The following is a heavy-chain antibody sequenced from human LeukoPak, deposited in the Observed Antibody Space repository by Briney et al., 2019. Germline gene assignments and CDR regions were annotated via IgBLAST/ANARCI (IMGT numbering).Heavy chain of an antibody. CDR1: GGSISSGSYY. CDR3: ARDLTDY. V-gene: IGHV4-61*02. CDR2: IYTSGST. J-gene: IGHJ4*02. Sequence: SSETLSLTCTVSGGSISSGSYYWSWIRQPAGKGLEWIGRIYTSGSTNYNPSLKSRVTISVDTSKNQFSLKLSSVTAADTAVYYCARDLTDYWGQGTLVTVSS.